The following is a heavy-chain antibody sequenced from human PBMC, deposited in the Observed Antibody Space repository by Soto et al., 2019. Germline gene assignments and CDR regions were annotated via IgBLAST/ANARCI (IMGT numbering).Heavy chain of an antibody. CDR1: GGSISSSSYY. Sequence: QLQLQESGPGLVKPSETLSLTCTVSGGSISSSSYYWGWIRQPPGKGLEWIGSIYYSGSTYYNPSLKGRVTISVDTSKNQFSLKLSSVTAADTAVYYCARDLDGSGSSVPINWFDPWGQGTLVTVSS. V-gene: IGHV4-39*02. D-gene: IGHD3-10*01. CDR3: ARDLDGSGSSVPINWFDP. CDR2: IYYSGST. J-gene: IGHJ5*02.